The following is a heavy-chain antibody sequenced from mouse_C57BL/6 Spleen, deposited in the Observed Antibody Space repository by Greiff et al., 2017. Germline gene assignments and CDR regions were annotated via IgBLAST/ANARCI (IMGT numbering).Heavy chain of an antibody. CDR2: ISSGSSTI. J-gene: IGHJ4*01. CDR1: GFTFSDYG. V-gene: IGHV5-17*01. CDR3: AMGYGSSFYAMDY. D-gene: IGHD1-1*01. Sequence: EVMLVESGGGLVKPGGSLKLSCAASGFTFSDYGMHWVRQAPEKGLEWVAYISSGSSTIYYADTVKGRFTISRDNAKNTLFLQMTSLRSEDTAMYYCAMGYGSSFYAMDYWGQGTSVTVSS.